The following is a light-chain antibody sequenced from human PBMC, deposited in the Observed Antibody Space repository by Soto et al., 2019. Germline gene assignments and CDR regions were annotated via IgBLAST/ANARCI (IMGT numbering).Light chain of an antibody. CDR1: QSISSR. CDR2: DAS. CDR3: QHYCYTLPNT. V-gene: IGKV3-20*01. J-gene: IGKJ2*01. Sequence: EIVLTQSPGTLSLSPGEGATLSCRASQSISSRLAWYQQKPGKAPRLLIYDASNRATGIPDRFSGSGSGADFTLTISRLVPEDFAVYYCQHYCYTLPNTFGQGTKLEIK.